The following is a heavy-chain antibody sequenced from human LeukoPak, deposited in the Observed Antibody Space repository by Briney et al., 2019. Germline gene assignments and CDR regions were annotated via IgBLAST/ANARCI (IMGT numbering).Heavy chain of an antibody. CDR1: GFTFSSYG. Sequence: GRSLRLSCAASGFTFSSYGMHWVRQAPGKGLEWVAVIWYDGSNKYYADSVKGRFTISRDNSKNTLYLQMNSLRAEDTAVYYCVKCGSGWSHSDYWGEGTLVTVSS. CDR2: IWYDGSNK. CDR3: VKCGSGWSHSDY. D-gene: IGHD6-19*01. J-gene: IGHJ4*02. V-gene: IGHV3-33*06.